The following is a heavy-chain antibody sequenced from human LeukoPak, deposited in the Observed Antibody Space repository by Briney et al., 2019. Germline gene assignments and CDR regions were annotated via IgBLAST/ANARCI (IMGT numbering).Heavy chain of an antibody. Sequence: PSETLSLTCTDSGGSISSYYWSWIRQSAGRGLEWIGRIYTSGSTNYNPPLHSRVTMSVDTSKTQFHCKLSSVTAAATALYYFVRASARGFSYGHYYMDVWGKGTTVTVSS. D-gene: IGHD5-18*01. V-gene: IGHV4-4*07. CDR3: VRASARGFSYGHYYMDV. J-gene: IGHJ6*03. CDR1: GGSISSYY. CDR2: IYTSGST.